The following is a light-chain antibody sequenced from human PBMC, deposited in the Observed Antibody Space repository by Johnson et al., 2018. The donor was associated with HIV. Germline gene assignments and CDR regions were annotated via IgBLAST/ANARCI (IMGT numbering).Light chain of an antibody. V-gene: IGLV1-51*02. CDR3: GTWDSSLSAGV. CDR2: ENN. CDR1: SSNIANNY. Sequence: QSVLTQPPSVSAAPGQRVTISCSGSSSNIANNYISWYQQLPGTAPKLLIYENNKRPSGIPDRFSGSKFGTSATLGITGLQTGDEADYYCGTWDSSLSAGVFGTGTKVTV. J-gene: IGLJ1*01.